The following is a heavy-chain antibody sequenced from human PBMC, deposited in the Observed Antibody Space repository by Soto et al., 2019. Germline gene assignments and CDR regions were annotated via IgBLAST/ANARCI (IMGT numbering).Heavy chain of an antibody. CDR2: INPNSGGT. D-gene: IGHD1-1*01. J-gene: IGHJ4*02. Sequence: ASVKVSCKASGDTFSDCYIHWVRQAPGQGLEWMRWINPNSGGTKYAPKFQGGVTMTRDTSITTAYMELSRLRSGDTAVYYCAREPATAKPEGVDFWGQGTLVTVSS. CDR1: GDTFSDCY. CDR3: AREPATAKPEGVDF. V-gene: IGHV1-2*02.